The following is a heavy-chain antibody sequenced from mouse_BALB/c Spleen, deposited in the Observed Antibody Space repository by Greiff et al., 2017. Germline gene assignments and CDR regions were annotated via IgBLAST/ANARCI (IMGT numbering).Heavy chain of an antibody. CDR1: GYAFTNYL. J-gene: IGHJ3*01. CDR3: ARRRSGYYYTY. Sequence: VQLQQSGAELVRPGTSVTVSCKASGYAFTNYLIEWVKQRPGQGLEWIGVINPGSGGTNYNEKFKGKATLTADKSSSTAYMQLSSLTSDDSAVYFCARRRSGYYYTYWGQGTLVTVSA. D-gene: IGHD1-1*01. CDR2: INPGSGGT. V-gene: IGHV1-54*01.